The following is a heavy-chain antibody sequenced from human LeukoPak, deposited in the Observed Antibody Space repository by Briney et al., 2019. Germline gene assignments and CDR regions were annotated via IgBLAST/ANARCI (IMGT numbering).Heavy chain of an antibody. Sequence: GGSLRLSCAASGFTFSSYDMHWVRQATGKGLEWVSAIGTAGDTYYPGSVKGRFTISRENAKNSLYLQMNSLRAGDTAVYYCARGFAKSRFPSDRHFDYWGQGTLVIVSS. J-gene: IGHJ4*02. CDR3: ARGFAKSRFPSDRHFDY. D-gene: IGHD2-21*02. CDR1: GFTFSSYD. V-gene: IGHV3-13*01. CDR2: IGTAGDT.